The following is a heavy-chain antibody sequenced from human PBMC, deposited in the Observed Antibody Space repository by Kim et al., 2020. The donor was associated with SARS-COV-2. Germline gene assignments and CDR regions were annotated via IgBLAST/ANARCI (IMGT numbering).Heavy chain of an antibody. CDR1: GFTFSSYA. J-gene: IGHJ3*02. D-gene: IGHD3-9*01. CDR3: AKGTGYYDILTGYFGGDAFDI. Sequence: GGSLRLSCAASGFTFSSYAMSRVRQAPGKGLEWVSAISGSGGSTYYADSVKGRFTISRDNSKNTLYLQMNSLRAEDTAVYYCAKGTGYYDILTGYFGGDAFDIWGQGTMVTVSS. V-gene: IGHV3-23*01. CDR2: ISGSGGST.